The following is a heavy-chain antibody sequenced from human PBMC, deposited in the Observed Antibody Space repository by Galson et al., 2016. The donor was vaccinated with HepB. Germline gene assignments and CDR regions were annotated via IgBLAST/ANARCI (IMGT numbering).Heavy chain of an antibody. V-gene: IGHV3-7*03. D-gene: IGHD3-10*01. CDR2: IQQNGNEK. Sequence: SLRLSCATSGFTFTDFWMTWVRQAPGKGLEWVANIQQNGNEKYYVDSVKGRFTISRDNAKNSLYLQMNSLRAEDTAIYYCATYYYSLGHAYWGQGTLITVSS. CDR1: GFTFTDFW. J-gene: IGHJ4*02. CDR3: ATYYYSLGHAY.